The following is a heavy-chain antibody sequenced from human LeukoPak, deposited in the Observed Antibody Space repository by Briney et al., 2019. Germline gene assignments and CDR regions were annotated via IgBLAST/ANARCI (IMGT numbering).Heavy chain of an antibody. V-gene: IGHV1-3*01. D-gene: IGHD3-10*01. J-gene: IGHJ4*02. Sequence: GASVKVSCKASGYTFTKYAMHWVRQAPGQRLEWMGWINAGNGNTNYSQNFQGRVTFTRDTSASTAYMEVSSLRSEDTAVYYCGTPPDRLLWFGEPPVYWGQGTLVTVSS. CDR3: GTPPDRLLWFGEPPVY. CDR2: INAGNGNT. CDR1: GYTFTKYA.